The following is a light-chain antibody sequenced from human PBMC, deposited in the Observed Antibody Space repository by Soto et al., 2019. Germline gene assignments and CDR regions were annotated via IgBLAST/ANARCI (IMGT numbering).Light chain of an antibody. CDR2: EVT. Sequence: QPVLTQPPSASGSPGQSVTISCTGTSSDVGGYNYVSWYQQHPGKAPNLIIYEVTKRPSRVPDRFSGSKSGNTASLTVSGLQAEDEADYYCTSYAGSNRLLFGGGTKVTVL. J-gene: IGLJ2*01. V-gene: IGLV2-8*01. CDR1: SSDVGGYNY. CDR3: TSYAGSNRLL.